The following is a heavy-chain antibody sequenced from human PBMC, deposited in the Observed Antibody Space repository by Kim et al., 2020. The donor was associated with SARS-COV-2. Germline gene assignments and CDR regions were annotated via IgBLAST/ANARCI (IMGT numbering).Heavy chain of an antibody. V-gene: IGHV3-21*01. CDR3: ARGDNDYGAEDFDY. Sequence: GGSLRLSCAASGFSFSTYSMNWVRQAPGKGLAWVASISSKSRFNHYAASVKGRFTISRDDARNLLYLQMNSLRVEDTAVYYCARGDNDYGAEDFDYWGQG. J-gene: IGHJ4*02. CDR2: ISSKSRFN. CDR1: GFSFSTYS. D-gene: IGHD4-17*01.